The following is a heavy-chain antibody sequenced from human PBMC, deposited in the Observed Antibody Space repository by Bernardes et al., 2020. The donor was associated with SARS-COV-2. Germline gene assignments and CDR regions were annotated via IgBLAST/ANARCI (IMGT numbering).Heavy chain of an antibody. D-gene: IGHD3-10*01. CDR1: GGSISTSSSW. V-gene: IGHV4-39*01. CDR2: VYSSGTT. J-gene: IGHJ4*02. CDR3: ARRGGAGRSFDY. Sequence: ETLSLTCTVSGGSISTSSSWWAWIRQPPGKGLEWIGSVYSSGTTYYNPSLKNRVAIFVDTSKNQFSLSLSSVTATDTAVFYCARRGGAGRSFDYWGQGAQVTVSS.